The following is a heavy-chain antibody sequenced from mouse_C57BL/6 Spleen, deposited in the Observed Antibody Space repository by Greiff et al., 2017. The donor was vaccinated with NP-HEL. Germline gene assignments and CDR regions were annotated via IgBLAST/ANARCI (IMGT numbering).Heavy chain of an antibody. CDR3: TRMTTVVGDWYFED. J-gene: IGHJ1*03. CDR1: GFNIKDYY. V-gene: IGHV14-1*01. CDR2: IDPEDGDT. Sequence: VQLQQSGAELVRPGASVKLSCTASGFNIKDYYMHWVKQRPEQGLEWIGRIDPEDGDTEYDPKFQGKATMTADTTSNTGYRQRSSLTSEDTAVDYGTRMTTVVGDWYFEDWGTGSTVTVSS. D-gene: IGHD1-1*01.